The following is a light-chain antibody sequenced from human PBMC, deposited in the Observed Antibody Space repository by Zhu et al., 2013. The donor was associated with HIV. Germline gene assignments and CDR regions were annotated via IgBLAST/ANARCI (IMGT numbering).Light chain of an antibody. J-gene: IGLJ1*01. Sequence: QSALTQPPSASGSPGQSITISCTGTSGDVGSYNLVSWYQQHPGKAPKLMIYEGTKRPSGVSNRFSGSKSGNTASLTISGLQAEDEADYYCCSYAGNTTYVFGIGTKVTVL. V-gene: IGLV2-23*01. CDR3: CSYAGNTTYV. CDR1: SGDVGSYNL. CDR2: EGT.